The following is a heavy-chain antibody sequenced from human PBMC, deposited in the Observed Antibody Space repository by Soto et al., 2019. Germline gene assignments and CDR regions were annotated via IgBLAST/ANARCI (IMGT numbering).Heavy chain of an antibody. CDR1: GYTFTSYG. D-gene: IGHD2-2*01. CDR3: ARDVKYMVVVPAAISAYLYSFDI. CDR2: ISAYNGNT. Sequence: SSVKASCKASGYTFTSYGISWVRQAPGQGLEWMGWISAYNGNTNYAQKLQGRVTMTTDTSTSTAYMELRSLRSDDTAVYYCARDVKYMVVVPAAISAYLYSFDIWG. V-gene: IGHV1-18*04. J-gene: IGHJ3*02.